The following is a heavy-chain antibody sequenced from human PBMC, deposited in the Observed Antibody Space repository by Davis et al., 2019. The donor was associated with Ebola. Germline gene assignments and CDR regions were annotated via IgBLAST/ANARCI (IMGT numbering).Heavy chain of an antibody. D-gene: IGHD3-10*01. Sequence: ASVKVSCKASGYTFTSYGISWVRQAPGQGLEWMGWISAYNGNTNYAQKLQGRVTMTTDTSTSTAYMELRSLRSEDTAVYYCARVEILWFGELLYANQNWFDPWGQGTLVTVSS. CDR2: ISAYNGNT. CDR1: GYTFTSYG. J-gene: IGHJ5*02. CDR3: ARVEILWFGELLYANQNWFDP. V-gene: IGHV1-18*04.